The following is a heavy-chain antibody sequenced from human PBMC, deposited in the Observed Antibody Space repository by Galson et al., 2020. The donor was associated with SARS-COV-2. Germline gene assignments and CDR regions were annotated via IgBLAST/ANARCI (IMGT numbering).Heavy chain of an antibody. CDR3: ARDLATISPFSWFDP. V-gene: IGHV1-18*01. J-gene: IGHJ5*02. CDR2: ISAHNGDK. CDR1: GYSFNKFG. D-gene: IGHD5-12*01. Sequence: ASVKVSCKASGYSFNKFGISWVRQAPGQGLEWMGWISAHNGDKFYAHKFQGRVTMTTDTSTGTAYMELRSLGSGDTAIYFCARDLATISPFSWFDPWGQGTLVSVSS.